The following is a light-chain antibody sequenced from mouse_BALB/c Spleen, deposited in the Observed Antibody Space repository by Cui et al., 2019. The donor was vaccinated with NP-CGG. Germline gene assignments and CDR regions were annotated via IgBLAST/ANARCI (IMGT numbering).Light chain of an antibody. J-gene: IGLJ1*01. CDR2: GTN. CDR1: TGAVTTSNY. V-gene: IGLV1*01. Sequence: QAVVTQESALTTSPGETVTLTCRSSTGAVTTSNYVNWVQGKPDQLFTGLIGGTNNRAPGVPARFSGSLIGDKAALTITGAQTEDEAIYFCALWYSNHWVFGGGTKLTVL. CDR3: ALWYSNHWV.